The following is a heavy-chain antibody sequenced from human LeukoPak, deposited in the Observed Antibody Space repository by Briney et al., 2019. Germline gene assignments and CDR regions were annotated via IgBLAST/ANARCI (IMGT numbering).Heavy chain of an antibody. V-gene: IGHV4-39*07. CDR3: ARDISYYFYYMDV. J-gene: IGHJ6*03. CDR2: IYTSGST. Sequence: SETLSLTCTVSGDSMTGTSHFWDWIRQPPGKGLEWIGSIYTSGSTSYNPSLESRVTISVDPSKNQFSLKLNSVTAANTAVYYCARDISYYFYYMDVWGKGTTVTVS. CDR1: GDSMTGTSHF.